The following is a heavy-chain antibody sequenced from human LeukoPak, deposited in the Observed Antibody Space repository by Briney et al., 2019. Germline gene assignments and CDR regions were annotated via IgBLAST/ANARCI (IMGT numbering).Heavy chain of an antibody. D-gene: IGHD3-22*01. CDR2: IIPIFGTA. Sequence: SVKVSCKASGGTFSSYAISWVRQAPGQGLEWMGGIIPIFGTANYAQKFQGRVTITADESTSTAYMELSSLRSEDTAVYYCARERITMIVVVTNDAFDIWGQGTMVTVSS. J-gene: IGHJ3*02. V-gene: IGHV1-69*13. CDR1: GGTFSSYA. CDR3: ARERITMIVVVTNDAFDI.